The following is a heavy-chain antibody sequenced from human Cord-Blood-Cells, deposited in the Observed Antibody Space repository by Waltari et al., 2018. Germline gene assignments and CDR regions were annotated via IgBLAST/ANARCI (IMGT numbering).Heavy chain of an antibody. CDR2: INHSGRT. V-gene: IGHV4-34*01. CDR1: GGSFSGYY. Sequence: QVQLQQWGAGLLKPSETLSLTCAVYGGSFSGYYWSWIRQPPGKGLEWIGEINHSGRTNYNPALKSRVTISVDTSKNQFSLKLSSVTAADTAVYYCARVTNYYDSSGTQEFDPWGQGTLVTVSS. J-gene: IGHJ5*02. D-gene: IGHD3-22*01. CDR3: ARVTNYYDSSGTQEFDP.